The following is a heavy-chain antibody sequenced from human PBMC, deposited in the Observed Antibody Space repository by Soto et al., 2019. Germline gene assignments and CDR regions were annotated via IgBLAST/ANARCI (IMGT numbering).Heavy chain of an antibody. J-gene: IGHJ6*04. D-gene: IGHD3-9*01. CDR2: IYSGGST. V-gene: IGHV3-66*01. CDR3: AREKRLRYFDWFSMGV. Sequence: GGSLRLSCAASGFTVSSNYMSWVRQAPGKGLEWVSVIYSGGSTYYADSVKGRFTISRDNSKNTLYLQMNSLRAEDTAVYYCAREKRLRYFDWFSMGVWGKGTTVTVSS. CDR1: GFTVSSNY.